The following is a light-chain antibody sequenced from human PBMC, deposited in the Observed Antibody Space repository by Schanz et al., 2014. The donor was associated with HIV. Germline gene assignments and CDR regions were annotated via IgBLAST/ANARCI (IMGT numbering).Light chain of an antibody. J-gene: IGKJ1*01. Sequence: EIVLTQSPGTLSLSPGERATLSCRASHSVSSSYLAWYQQKPGQAPRLLIYGASSRATGIPDRFSGSGSETEFTLTISSLQSEDFAVYYCQQYNTWPRTFGQGTKVELK. CDR3: QQYNTWPRT. CDR2: GAS. V-gene: IGKV3-20*01. CDR1: HSVSSSY.